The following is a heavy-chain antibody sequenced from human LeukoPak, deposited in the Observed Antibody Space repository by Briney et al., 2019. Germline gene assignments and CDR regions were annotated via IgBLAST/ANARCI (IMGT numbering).Heavy chain of an antibody. CDR1: GYTFTGYY. V-gene: IGHV1-2*02. D-gene: IGHD2-21*02. Sequence: GASVTVSCKASGYTFTGYYMHWVRQAPGQGLEWMGWINPNSGGTNYAQKFQGRVTMTRDTSISTAYMELSRLRSDDTAVYYCARDTHIVVVAAMAFDPWGQGTLVTVSS. CDR3: ARDTHIVVVAAMAFDP. CDR2: INPNSGGT. J-gene: IGHJ5*02.